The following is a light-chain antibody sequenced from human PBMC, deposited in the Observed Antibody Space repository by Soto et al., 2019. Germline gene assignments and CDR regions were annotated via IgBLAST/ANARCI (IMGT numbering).Light chain of an antibody. J-gene: IGKJ4*01. CDR3: QQLSSYPST. V-gene: IGKV3-11*01. Sequence: EIVLTQSPATLSLSPGERATLSCRASQSVDNYLAWYQQKPGQAPRLLIYDVSNRATGTPAGFSGSGSGTDFTLSISSLEPEDFAVYYCQQLSSYPSTFGGGTKVEIK. CDR1: QSVDNY. CDR2: DVS.